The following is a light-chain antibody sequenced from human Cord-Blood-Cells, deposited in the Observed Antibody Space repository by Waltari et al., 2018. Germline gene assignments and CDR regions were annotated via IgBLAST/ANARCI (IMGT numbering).Light chain of an antibody. CDR3: QQYDNIPWT. J-gene: IGKJ1*01. CDR1: QDISNY. V-gene: IGKV1-33*01. CDR2: DAS. Sequence: DIQMPQSPSSLSASAGDRVTITCQASQDISNYLNWYQQKPGKAPKLLIYDASNLETGVPSRFSGSGSGTDFTFTISSLQPEDIATYYCQQYDNIPWTFGQGTKVEIK.